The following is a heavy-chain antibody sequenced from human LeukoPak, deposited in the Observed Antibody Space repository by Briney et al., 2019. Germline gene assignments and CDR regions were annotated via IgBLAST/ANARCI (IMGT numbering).Heavy chain of an antibody. J-gene: IGHJ4*02. D-gene: IGHD6-13*01. V-gene: IGHV1-8*03. CDR3: ARGAWGSYSSSWYTFDY. CDR2: MNPNSGNT. Sequence: ASVKVSCKASGYTFTSYDINWVRQATGQGLEWMGWMNPNSGNTGYAQKFQGRVTITRNTSISTAYMELSSLRSEDTAVSYCARGAWGSYSSSWYTFDYWGQGTLVTVSS. CDR1: GYTFTSYD.